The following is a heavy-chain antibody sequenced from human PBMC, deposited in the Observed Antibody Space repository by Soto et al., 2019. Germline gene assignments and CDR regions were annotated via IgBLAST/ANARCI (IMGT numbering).Heavy chain of an antibody. J-gene: IGHJ5*02. CDR2: IYYSGST. V-gene: IGHV4-59*01. CDR3: ARGGFSSWGPYNWFDP. CDR1: GGSISSYY. D-gene: IGHD6-13*01. Sequence: SETLSLTCTVSGGSISSYYWSWIRQPPGKGLEWIGYIYYSGSTNYNPSLKSRVTISVDTSKNQFSLKLSSVTAADTAMYYCARGGFSSWGPYNWFDPWGQGTLVTVSS.